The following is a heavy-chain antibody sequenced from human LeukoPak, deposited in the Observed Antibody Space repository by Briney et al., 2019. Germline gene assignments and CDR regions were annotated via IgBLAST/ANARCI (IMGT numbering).Heavy chain of an antibody. CDR1: GFTFSSYS. D-gene: IGHD3-9*01. CDR3: GRVAQLRYFDWLLTEGCQINYYFDY. J-gene: IGHJ4*02. Sequence: GVSLRLSCAASGFTFSSYSMKWDRQAPGKGLEWISFISSSSSYIYYADSVKGRFTISRDNAKNTLYLQMNSLRAEGTAVYYCGRVAQLRYFDWLLTEGCQINYYFDYWGQGTLVTVSS. V-gene: IGHV3-21*01. CDR2: ISSSSSYI.